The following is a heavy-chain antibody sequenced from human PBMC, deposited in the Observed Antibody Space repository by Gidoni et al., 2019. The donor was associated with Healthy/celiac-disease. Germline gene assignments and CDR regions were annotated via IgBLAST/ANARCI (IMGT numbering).Heavy chain of an antibody. CDR3: AKDIWLPSYYYYYYGMDV. J-gene: IGHJ6*02. D-gene: IGHD5-12*01. CDR1: GFTVRSYG. Sequence: GFTVRSYGMHWVRQAPGKGLEWVAVISYDGSNKYYADSVKGRFTISRDNSKNTLYLQMNSLRAEDTAVYYCAKDIWLPSYYYYYYGMDVWGQGTTVTVSS. V-gene: IGHV3-30*18. CDR2: ISYDGSNK.